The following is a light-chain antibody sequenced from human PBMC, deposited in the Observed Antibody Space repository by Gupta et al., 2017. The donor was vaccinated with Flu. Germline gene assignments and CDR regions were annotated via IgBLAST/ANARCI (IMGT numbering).Light chain of an antibody. V-gene: IGKV1-5*03. Sequence: DIQMTQSPSTLSASVGDRVTITCRASQSISSWLAWYQQKPGKAPKLLLYKASSLESGVPSTFSGSGSGTEFTLTISSLQPDDFATYYCQQENSSSSTFGQGTKVEIK. CDR2: KAS. J-gene: IGKJ1*01. CDR3: QQENSSSST. CDR1: QSISSW.